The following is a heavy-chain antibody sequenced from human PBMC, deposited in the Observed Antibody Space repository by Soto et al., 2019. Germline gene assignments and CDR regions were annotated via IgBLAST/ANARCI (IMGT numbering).Heavy chain of an antibody. V-gene: IGHV3-23*01. D-gene: IGHD2-2*01. CDR2: ITTSGGGT. CDR3: AKRSRDETILTPANYFDF. Sequence: EVQLLESGGGLVQPGGSLRLSCAASGFTFSTYAMNWVRQAPGKGLEWVSLITTSGGGTFYADSVRGRFTISRDNSRNTLYLQMNSLRPEDTAVYYCAKRSRDETILTPANYFDFWGRGTLVSVSS. J-gene: IGHJ4*02. CDR1: GFTFSTYA.